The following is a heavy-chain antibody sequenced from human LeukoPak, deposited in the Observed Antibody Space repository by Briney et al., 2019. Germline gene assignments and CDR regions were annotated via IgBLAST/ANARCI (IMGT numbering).Heavy chain of an antibody. Sequence: GASVKVSCKASGYTFTGYYMHWVRQAPGQGLEWMGWINPNSGGTNYAQKFQGRVTMTRDTSISTAYMELSRLRSDDTAVYYCARGVIVVPWAFDIWGQGTMVTVSS. D-gene: IGHD2-2*01. CDR3: ARGVIVVPWAFDI. CDR1: GYTFTGYY. CDR2: INPNSGGT. J-gene: IGHJ3*02. V-gene: IGHV1-2*02.